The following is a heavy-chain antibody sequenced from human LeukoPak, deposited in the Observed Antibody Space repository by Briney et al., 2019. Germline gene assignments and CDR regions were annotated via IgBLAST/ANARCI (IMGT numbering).Heavy chain of an antibody. CDR3: ASHRGGSSSLFDY. CDR2: IYYSGST. Sequence: PSETLSLTFTDSGGSVISYYWSWIRQPPGEGLEWIGYIYYSGSTNYNPSLKSRVTISVDTSKNQFSLKLSSVTAADTAVYYCASHRGGSSSLFDYWGQGTLVTVSS. CDR1: GGSVISYY. D-gene: IGHD1-26*01. J-gene: IGHJ4*02. V-gene: IGHV4-59*02.